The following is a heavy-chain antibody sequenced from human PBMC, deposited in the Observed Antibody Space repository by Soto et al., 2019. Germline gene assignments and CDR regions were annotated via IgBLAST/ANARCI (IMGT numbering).Heavy chain of an antibody. CDR2: IIPIVGTA. D-gene: IGHD3-10*01. Sequence: QVQLVQSGAEVKKPGSSVKVSCKASGGTFSSYAISWVRQAPGQGLEWMGGIIPIVGTANYAQKFQGRVTITADKSTSAAYMALSSLRSEDTAVYYCARVDGSGSYYYYGMDVWGQGTTVTVSS. V-gene: IGHV1-69*06. CDR1: GGTFSSYA. CDR3: ARVDGSGSYYYYGMDV. J-gene: IGHJ6*02.